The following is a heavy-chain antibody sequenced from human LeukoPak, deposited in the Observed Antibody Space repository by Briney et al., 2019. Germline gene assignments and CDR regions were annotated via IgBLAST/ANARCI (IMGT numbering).Heavy chain of an antibody. Sequence: GGSLRLSCAASGFTFSSYAMHWVRQAPGKGLEWVAVISYDGSNKYYADSVKGRFTISRDNSKNTLYLQMNSLRAEDTAVYYCARSTVPATAADYWGQGTLVTVPS. J-gene: IGHJ4*02. D-gene: IGHD2-2*01. CDR1: GFTFSSYA. V-gene: IGHV3-30-3*01. CDR2: ISYDGSNK. CDR3: ARSTVPATAADY.